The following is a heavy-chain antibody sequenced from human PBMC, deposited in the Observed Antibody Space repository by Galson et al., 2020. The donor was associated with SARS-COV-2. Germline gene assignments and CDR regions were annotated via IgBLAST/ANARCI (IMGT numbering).Heavy chain of an antibody. V-gene: IGHV4-4*02. CDR3: ARDERLDGMDV. Sequence: SETLSLTCAVSGGSINSSNWWSWVRQPPGKGQEWIGEIYHSGSTNYNPSLKSRVTISVDKSKNQFYMKLSSVTAADSAVYYCARDERLDGMDVLGQGTTVAVSS. J-gene: IGHJ6*02. D-gene: IGHD3-9*01. CDR2: IYHSGST. CDR1: GGSINSSNW.